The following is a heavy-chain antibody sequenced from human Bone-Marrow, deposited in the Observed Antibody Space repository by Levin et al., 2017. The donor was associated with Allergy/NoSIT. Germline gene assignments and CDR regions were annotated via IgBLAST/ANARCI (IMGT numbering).Heavy chain of an antibody. CDR3: ARHAGSGWDKDYFDS. V-gene: IGHV3-23*01. CDR1: GFTFRTHA. Sequence: PGGSLRLSCAASGFTFRTHAMTWVRQTPGKGLEWVSCIVGNGFGTYYADSVRGRFTISRDNSKNTLYLQMNSLRAEDTAIYYCARHAGSGWDKDYFDSWGQGTLVTVSS. J-gene: IGHJ4*02. D-gene: IGHD6-19*01. CDR2: IVGNGFGT.